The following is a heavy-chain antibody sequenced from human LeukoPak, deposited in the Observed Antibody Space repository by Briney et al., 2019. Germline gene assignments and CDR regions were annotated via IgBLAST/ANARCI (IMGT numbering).Heavy chain of an antibody. V-gene: IGHV1-69*05. CDR2: IIPIFGTA. J-gene: IGHJ5*02. Sequence: SVKVSCKASGGTFSIYTISWVRQAPGQGLELMGGIIPIFGTANYAQKFQGRVTITTDESTSTAYMELSSLRSEDTAVYYCARVVVPAAPYNWFDPWGQGTLVTDSS. D-gene: IGHD2-2*01. CDR3: ARVVVPAAPYNWFDP. CDR1: GGTFSIYT.